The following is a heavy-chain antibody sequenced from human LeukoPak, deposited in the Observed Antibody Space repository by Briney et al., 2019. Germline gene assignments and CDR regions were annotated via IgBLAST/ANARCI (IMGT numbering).Heavy chain of an antibody. D-gene: IGHD3-10*01. CDR3: ARVPMVQGVNVDPCDY. CDR1: GFTFSSYR. CDR2: ISSSSSYI. V-gene: IGHV3-21*01. Sequence: GGSLRLSCAASGFTFSSYRMNWVRQAPGKGLEWVSSISSSSSYIYYADSVKGRFTISRDNAKKSLFLQMNSLRAEDTAVYYCARVPMVQGVNVDPCDYWGQGTLVTVSS. J-gene: IGHJ4*02.